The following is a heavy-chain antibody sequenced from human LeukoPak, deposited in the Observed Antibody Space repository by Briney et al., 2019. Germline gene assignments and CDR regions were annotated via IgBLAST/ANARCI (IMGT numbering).Heavy chain of an antibody. CDR3: ARDGGYYYGSGSAPRFDP. Sequence: KPSETLSLTCTVSGYSISSGYYWGWIRQPPGKGLEWIGSIYHSGSTYYNPSLKSRVTISVDTSKNQFSLKLSSVTAADTAVYYCARDGGYYYGSGSAPRFDPWGQGTLVTVSS. J-gene: IGHJ5*02. CDR1: GYSISSGYY. V-gene: IGHV4-38-2*02. CDR2: IYHSGST. D-gene: IGHD3-10*01.